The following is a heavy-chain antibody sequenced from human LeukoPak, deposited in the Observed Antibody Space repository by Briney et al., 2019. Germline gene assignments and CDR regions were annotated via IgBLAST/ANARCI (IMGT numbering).Heavy chain of an antibody. V-gene: IGHV1-8*01. CDR1: GYTFTSYD. CDR3: STAFGVVDFDY. CDR2: MNPNSGNT. D-gene: IGHD3-3*01. J-gene: IGHJ4*02. Sequence: ASVKVSCKASGYTFTSYDINWVRQATGQGLEWMGWMNPNSGNTGYAQKFQGRVTMTRDTSISTAYMELSSLRSDDTAVYYCSTAFGVVDFDYWGQGTLVTVSS.